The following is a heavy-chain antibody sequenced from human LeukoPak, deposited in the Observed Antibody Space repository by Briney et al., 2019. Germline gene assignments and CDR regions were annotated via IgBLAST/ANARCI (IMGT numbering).Heavy chain of an antibody. Sequence: GESLKISCKGSGYSFTSYWIGWVRQMPGKGLEWMGIIYPGDSDTRYSPSFQGQVTISADKSISTAYLQWSSLKASDTAMYYCARQRMGIVVPNWFDPWGQGTLVTVSS. CDR1: GYSFTSYW. V-gene: IGHV5-51*01. CDR2: IYPGDSDT. J-gene: IGHJ5*02. CDR3: ARQRMGIVVPNWFDP. D-gene: IGHD2-2*03.